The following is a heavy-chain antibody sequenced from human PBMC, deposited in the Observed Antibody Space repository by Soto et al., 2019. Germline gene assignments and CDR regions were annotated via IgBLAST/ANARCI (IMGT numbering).Heavy chain of an antibody. J-gene: IGHJ6*02. CDR1: GGSIISSGSY. V-gene: IGHV4-31*03. Sequence: QVQLQESGPGLVKPSQTLSLTCSVSGGSIISSGSYWTWIRQLPGKGLEWIGCIYYSGSIYYNPSLKSRVTISLDTSKRQLSLKLNSVTAADSADYYCARDYYVSGSSRNPYYWHGMDVWGQGTTVTVSS. CDR2: IYYSGSI. D-gene: IGHD3-10*01. CDR3: ARDYYVSGSSRNPYYWHGMDV.